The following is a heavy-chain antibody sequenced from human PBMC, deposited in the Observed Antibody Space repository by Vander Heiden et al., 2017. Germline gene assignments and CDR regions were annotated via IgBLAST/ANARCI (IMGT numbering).Heavy chain of an antibody. Sequence: EVQLLESGGGLVQPGGSLRLSCGASGFTFNRYAMSWVRQAPGKGPEWVSEISNSGASTNYADSVKGRFTISRDNSKNTVYLQMNSLRADDTAVYSCARDYYGMDVWGQGTTGSVSS. CDR2: ISNSGAST. CDR1: GFTFNRYA. V-gene: IGHV3-23*01. CDR3: ARDYYGMDV. J-gene: IGHJ6*02.